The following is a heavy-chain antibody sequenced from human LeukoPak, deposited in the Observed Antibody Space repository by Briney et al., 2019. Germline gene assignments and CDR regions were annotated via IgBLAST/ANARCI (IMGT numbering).Heavy chain of an antibody. CDR2: MYHSGST. CDR3: ARYGNMGVRGMNV. CDR1: GGSISTAY. D-gene: IGHD2-21*01. Sequence: SETLSFTCTVSGGSISTAYWSWVRQPPGKGLEWVAYMYHSGSTSYNPSLKSRVSMSIDTSKNQFSLRLSSVTAADTAVYFCARYGNMGVRGMNVWGQGTTVTVSS. V-gene: IGHV4-59*01. J-gene: IGHJ6*02.